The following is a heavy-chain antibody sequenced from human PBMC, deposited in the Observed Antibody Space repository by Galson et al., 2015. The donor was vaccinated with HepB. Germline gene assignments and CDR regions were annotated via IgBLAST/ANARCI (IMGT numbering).Heavy chain of an antibody. J-gene: IGHJ4*02. Sequence: SLRLSCAASGFTFNNYDMRWVRQAPGKGLDWVSAISGSGDSTYYADSVKGRFTISRDNSKNTLYLQMNSLRAEDTAVYYCAKESSGWYFDCWGQGTLVTVSS. CDR3: AKESSGWYFDC. CDR1: GFTFNNYD. CDR2: ISGSGDST. V-gene: IGHV3-23*01. D-gene: IGHD6-19*01.